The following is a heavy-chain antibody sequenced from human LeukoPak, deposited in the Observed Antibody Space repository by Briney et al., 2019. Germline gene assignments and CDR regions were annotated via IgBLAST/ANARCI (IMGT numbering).Heavy chain of an antibody. J-gene: IGHJ4*02. CDR1: GFTFSSYW. D-gene: IGHD3-22*01. Sequence: QTGGSLRLSCAASGFTFSSYWMSWVRRAPGKGLEWVANIKQDGSEKYYVDSVEGRFTISRDNAKNSLYLQMNSLRAEDTAVYYCAREGRGNYYDSSGYYVYWGQGTLVTVSS. V-gene: IGHV3-7*01. CDR3: AREGRGNYYDSSGYYVY. CDR2: IKQDGSEK.